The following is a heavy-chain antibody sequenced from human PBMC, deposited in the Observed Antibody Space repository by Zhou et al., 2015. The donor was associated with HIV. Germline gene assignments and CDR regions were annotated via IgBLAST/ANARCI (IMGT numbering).Heavy chain of an antibody. J-gene: IGHJ6*03. CDR1: GYSFTSYY. CDR2: INPSGGST. V-gene: IGHV1-46*01. D-gene: IGHD2-2*01. CDR3: ARGRYCSSTSCYFHYMDV. Sequence: QVQLVQSGAEVKKPGASVKVSCKASGYSFTSYYILWVRQAPGQGLEWMGIINPSGGSTSYAQKFQGRVSMTRDTSTSTVYMELSSLRSEDTAVYYCARGRYCSSTSCYFHYMDVWGKGTTVTVSS.